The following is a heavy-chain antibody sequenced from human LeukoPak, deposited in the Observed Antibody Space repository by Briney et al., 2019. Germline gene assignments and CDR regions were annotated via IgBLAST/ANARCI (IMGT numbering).Heavy chain of an antibody. CDR1: GFTFSTYA. CDR2: IRGSGDFTT. V-gene: IGHV3-23*01. D-gene: IGHD3-22*01. Sequence: GVLILSCAASGFTFSTYAMSWVRQAPGKGLEWVSGIRGSGDFTTFYGDSVNGRFTISRDSSKNTLYLQMNSLRVEDTALYYCAKDLSSVWGYFDSWGQGTLVTVSS. J-gene: IGHJ4*02. CDR3: AKDLSSVWGYFDS.